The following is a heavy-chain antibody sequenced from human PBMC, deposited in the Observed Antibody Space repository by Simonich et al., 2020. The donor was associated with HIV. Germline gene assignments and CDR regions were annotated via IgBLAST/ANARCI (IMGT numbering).Heavy chain of an antibody. Sequence: EVQLVESGGGLVQPGGSMTLSCAASGFTFSSYSMMWFRQAPGKEVEWISYISSSSTNKYYADSLKGRFTISRDNAKNSLYLQMNSLRVEDTAVYYCARDFRRYNWNYDAFDIWGRGTMVTVSS. CDR3: ARDFRRYNWNYDAFDI. CDR1: GFTFSSYS. J-gene: IGHJ3*02. CDR2: ISSSSTNK. D-gene: IGHD1-7*01. V-gene: IGHV3-48*01.